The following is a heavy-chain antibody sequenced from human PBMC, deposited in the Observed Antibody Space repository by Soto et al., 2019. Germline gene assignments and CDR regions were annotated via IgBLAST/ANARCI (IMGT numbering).Heavy chain of an antibody. J-gene: IGHJ6*02. V-gene: IGHV3-74*01. D-gene: IGHD3-22*01. CDR2: ISGDGSST. CDR3: ARDAGPRPNYYDSSDSGPGMDV. Sequence: PGGSLRLSCAASGFTFSSYYMHWVRQVPGEGLVWVSRISGDGSSTSYADSVKGRFTISRDNAKNTLYLQMNSLRAEDTAVYYCARDAGPRPNYYDSSDSGPGMDVWGQGTTVTVSS. CDR1: GFTFSSYY.